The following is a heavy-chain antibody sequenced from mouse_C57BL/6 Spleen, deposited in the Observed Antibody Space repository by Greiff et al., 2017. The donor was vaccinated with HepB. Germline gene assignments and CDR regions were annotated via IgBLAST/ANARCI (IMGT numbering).Heavy chain of an antibody. D-gene: IGHD2-5*01. V-gene: IGHV5-16*01. Sequence: EVKLVESEGGLVQPGSSMKLSCTASGFTFSDYYMAWVRQVPEKGLEWVANINYDGSSTYYLDSLKSRFIISRDNAKNILYLQMSSLKSEDTATYYCARAYYSNYEAWFAYWGQGTLVTVSA. CDR1: GFTFSDYY. J-gene: IGHJ3*01. CDR2: INYDGSST. CDR3: ARAYYSNYEAWFAY.